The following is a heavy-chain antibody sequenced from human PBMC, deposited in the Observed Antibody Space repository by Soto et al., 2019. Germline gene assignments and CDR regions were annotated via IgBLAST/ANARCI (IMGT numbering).Heavy chain of an antibody. V-gene: IGHV5-10-1*01. CDR3: ARALYGGYATEEY. J-gene: IGHJ4*02. D-gene: IGHD5-12*01. Sequence: GESLKISCQGSGYSFTSYWISWVRQMPGKGLEWMGRIDPSDSYTNYSPSFQGHVTISADKSISTAYLQWSSLKASDTAMYYCARALYGGYATEEYWGQGTLVTVSS. CDR1: GYSFTSYW. CDR2: IDPSDSYT.